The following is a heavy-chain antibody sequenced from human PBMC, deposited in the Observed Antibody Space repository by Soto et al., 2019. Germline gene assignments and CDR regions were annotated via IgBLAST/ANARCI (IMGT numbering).Heavy chain of an antibody. V-gene: IGHV3-30*18. CDR3: AKDEGYYDFWSGYYADY. D-gene: IGHD3-3*01. CDR2: ISYDGSNK. J-gene: IGHJ4*02. Sequence: PGGSLRLSCAASGFTFSSYGMHWVRQAPGKGLEWVAVISYDGSNKYYADSVKGRFTISRDNSKNTLYLQMNSLRAEDTAVYYCAKDEGYYDFWSGYYADYWGQGP. CDR1: GFTFSSYG.